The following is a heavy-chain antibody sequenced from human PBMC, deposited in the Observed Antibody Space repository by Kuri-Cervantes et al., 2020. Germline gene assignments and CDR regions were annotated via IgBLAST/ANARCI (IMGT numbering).Heavy chain of an antibody. J-gene: IGHJ4*02. CDR2: IWYDGSNK. V-gene: IGHV3-33*01. Sequence: GGSLRLSCAASGFTFSSYGMHWVRQAPGKGLEWVAVIWYDGSNKYYADSVKGRFTISRDNSKNTLYLQMNRLRAEDTAVYYCARNLSSIGGSGYWGQGTLVTVSS. D-gene: IGHD2-15*01. CDR3: ARNLSSIGGSGY. CDR1: GFTFSSYG.